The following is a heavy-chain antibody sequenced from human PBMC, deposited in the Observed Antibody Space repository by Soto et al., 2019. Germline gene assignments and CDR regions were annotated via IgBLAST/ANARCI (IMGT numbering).Heavy chain of an antibody. V-gene: IGHV4-4*02. CDR3: ARGGDWKFDF. CDR2: IHHRGTT. D-gene: IGHD2-21*02. CDR1: GDSIRSDKW. Sequence: QVQLQESGPGLVKPSGTLSLTCDVSGDSIRSDKWWSWVRQSPGRGLEWIGEIHHRGTTNCNPSLKSRVTISVEKPKNQLSLEMTSLTAAATAIYYCARGGDWKFDFWGQGSLVTVSS. J-gene: IGHJ4*02.